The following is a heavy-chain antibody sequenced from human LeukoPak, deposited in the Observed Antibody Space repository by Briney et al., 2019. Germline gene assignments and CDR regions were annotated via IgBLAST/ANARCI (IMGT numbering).Heavy chain of an antibody. V-gene: IGHV3-64*01. D-gene: IGHD3-22*01. CDR2: ISSSGGST. Sequence: SGGSLRLSCAASGFTFSNYAMHWVRQAPGKGLEHVSAISSSGGSTSYANSVKGRFTISRDNSKNTVYLQMGSLRAEDMAVYYCARELCNGYCFWGQGALVTVSS. CDR1: GFTFSNYA. CDR3: ARELCNGYCF. J-gene: IGHJ4*02.